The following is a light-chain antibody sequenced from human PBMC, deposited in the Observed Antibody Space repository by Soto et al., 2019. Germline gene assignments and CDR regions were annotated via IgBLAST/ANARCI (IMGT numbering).Light chain of an antibody. CDR1: QSVSSF. CDR2: DAS. CDR3: QQYNNWPPET. V-gene: IGKV3-11*01. J-gene: IGKJ1*01. Sequence: EIVLTQSPATLSLSPGERATLSCRARQSVSSFLPWYRQKPGQAPRLLIYDASNRATGIPARFSGSGSGTDFTLTISSLEPEDFAVYYCQQYNNWPPETFGQGTKVDIK.